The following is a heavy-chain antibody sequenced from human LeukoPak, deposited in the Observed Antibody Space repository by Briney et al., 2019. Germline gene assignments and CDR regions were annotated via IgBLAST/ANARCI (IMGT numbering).Heavy chain of an antibody. Sequence: GESLKISCKGSEYSFTTYWIGWVRRMPGKGLEWMGITYPGDSDTRYSPSFQGQVTISADKSISTAYLQWSSLKASDTAMYYCARHDYGDYLRWFDPWGQGTLVTVSS. D-gene: IGHD4-17*01. CDR1: EYSFTTYW. CDR2: TYPGDSDT. J-gene: IGHJ5*02. CDR3: ARHDYGDYLRWFDP. V-gene: IGHV5-51*01.